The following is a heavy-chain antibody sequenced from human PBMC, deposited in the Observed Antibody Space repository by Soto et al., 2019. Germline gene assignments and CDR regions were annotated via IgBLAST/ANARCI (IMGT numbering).Heavy chain of an antibody. CDR2: ISGSGGST. Sequence: GGSLRLSCAASGFTFSSYAMSWVRQAPGKGLEWVSAISGSGGSTYYADSVKGRFSISRDNSKNTLYLQMNSLRAEDTAVYYCAPMGKGIMIIFGGVPYYFDYWGQGTLVTVSS. V-gene: IGHV3-23*01. J-gene: IGHJ4*02. D-gene: IGHD3-16*01. CDR3: APMGKGIMIIFGGVPYYFDY. CDR1: GFTFSSYA.